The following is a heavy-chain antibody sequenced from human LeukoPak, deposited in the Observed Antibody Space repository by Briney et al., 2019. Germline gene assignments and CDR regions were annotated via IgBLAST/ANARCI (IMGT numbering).Heavy chain of an antibody. CDR2: ITYDGGTT. CDR3: ARDEAGYSSD. D-gene: IGHD6-19*01. Sequence: GGSLRLSCAASGLTFSDFWMHWVRQAPGKGLEHVSSITYDGGTTYYANSVKGRFTISRDNSKNTLYLQMGSLRDEDMSVYYCARDEAGYSSDWGQGTLVTVSS. CDR1: GLTFSDFW. V-gene: IGHV3-64*01. J-gene: IGHJ1*01.